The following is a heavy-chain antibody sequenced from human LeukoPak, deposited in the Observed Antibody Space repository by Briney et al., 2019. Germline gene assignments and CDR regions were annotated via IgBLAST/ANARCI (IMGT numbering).Heavy chain of an antibody. CDR2: ISDSGDYT. CDR1: GFTFSSYA. Sequence: GGSLTLSCAGSGFTFSSYAMGWVRQAPEQGLEWVSVISDSGDYTSYADSVRGRFTISRDNSRNTLYLQMISLRPEDTAVYYCAKDTSIGKYCTNGVCSPFDYWGQGTLVTVSS. V-gene: IGHV3-23*01. D-gene: IGHD2-8*01. CDR3: AKDTSIGKYCTNGVCSPFDY. J-gene: IGHJ4*02.